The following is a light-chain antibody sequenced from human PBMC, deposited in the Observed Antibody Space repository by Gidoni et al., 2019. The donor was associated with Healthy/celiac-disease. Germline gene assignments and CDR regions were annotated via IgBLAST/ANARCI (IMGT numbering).Light chain of an antibody. Sequence: SYELTQPPSVSVSPGQTASITCSGDKLGDKYACWYQQKPGQSPVLVIYQDSKRPSRIPERFSGSNSGNTATLTISGTQAMDEADYYCQAWDSSTDVVVGGGTKLTVL. CDR2: QDS. CDR3: QAWDSSTDVV. CDR1: KLGDKY. J-gene: IGLJ2*01. V-gene: IGLV3-1*01.